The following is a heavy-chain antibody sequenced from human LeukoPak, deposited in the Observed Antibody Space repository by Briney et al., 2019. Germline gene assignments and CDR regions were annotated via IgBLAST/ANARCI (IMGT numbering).Heavy chain of an antibody. D-gene: IGHD1-26*01. CDR2: INHSGST. V-gene: IGHV4-34*01. Sequence: SETLSLTCAVYGGSFSGYYWSWIRQPPGKGLEWIGEINHSGSTNYNPSLKSRVTISVDTSKNQFSLKLSSVTAADTAVYYCARSAGSGSYPIDYGGQGTLVTVSS. CDR1: GGSFSGYY. J-gene: IGHJ4*02. CDR3: ARSAGSGSYPIDY.